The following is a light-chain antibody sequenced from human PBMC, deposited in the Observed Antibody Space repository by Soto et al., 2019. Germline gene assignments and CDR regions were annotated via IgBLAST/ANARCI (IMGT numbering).Light chain of an antibody. CDR3: SSYTTSSTLEAV. Sequence: QSALTQPASVSGSPGQSITISCTGTSSDLGGYNYVSWYQHHPGKAPKLIIYDVSNRPSGVSNRFSGSKSGNTASLTISGLQAEDEAEYYCSSYTTSSTLEAVFGGGTQLTVL. CDR1: SSDLGGYNY. J-gene: IGLJ2*01. CDR2: DVS. V-gene: IGLV2-14*03.